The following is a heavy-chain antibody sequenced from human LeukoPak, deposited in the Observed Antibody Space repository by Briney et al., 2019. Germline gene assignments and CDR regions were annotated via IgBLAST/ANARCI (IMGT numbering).Heavy chain of an antibody. CDR1: GFSLSSNW. V-gene: IGHV3-74*01. CDR3: AKPPHALGFDL. J-gene: IGHJ3*01. CDR2: INPDGSNI. Sequence: GGSLRLSCAASGFSLSSNWMHWIRQVPGKGLVWVSHINPDGSNIRYADSVKGRFTISRDNAKSTVYLQMNSLRAEDTAVYYCAKPPHALGFDLWGQGAMVTVAS.